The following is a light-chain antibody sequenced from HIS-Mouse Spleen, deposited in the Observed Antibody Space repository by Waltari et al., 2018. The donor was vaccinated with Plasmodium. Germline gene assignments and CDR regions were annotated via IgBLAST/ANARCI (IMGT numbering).Light chain of an antibody. V-gene: IGKV1-5*03. CDR3: QQYNSYSWT. Sequence: DIQMTQSPSTLSASVGDRVTITCRASQSISSWLASYQQKPGKDPKLLIYKASSLESGVPSRFSGSGSVTEFTLTISRLQPDDFATYYCQQYNSYSWTFGQGTKVEIK. CDR2: KAS. J-gene: IGKJ1*01. CDR1: QSISSW.